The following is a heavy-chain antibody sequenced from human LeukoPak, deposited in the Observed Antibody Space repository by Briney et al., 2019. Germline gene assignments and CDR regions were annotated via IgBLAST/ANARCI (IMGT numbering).Heavy chain of an antibody. V-gene: IGHV4-39*01. CDR2: IYYSGST. Sequence: PSETLSLTCTASGGSISSSSYYWGWIRQPPGKGLEWIGSIYYSGSTYYNPSLKSRVSIFVDTSKSQFSLKLSSVTAADTAVYYCARRTAPFDRLIFAFDMWGQGTMVTVSS. J-gene: IGHJ3*02. CDR3: ARRTAPFDRLIFAFDM. D-gene: IGHD3-9*01. CDR1: GGSISSSSYY.